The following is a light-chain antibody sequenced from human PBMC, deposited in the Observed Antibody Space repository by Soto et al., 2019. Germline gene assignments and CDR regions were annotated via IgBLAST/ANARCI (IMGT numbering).Light chain of an antibody. V-gene: IGLV2-11*01. J-gene: IGLJ1*01. CDR2: DVS. CDR3: CSYAGSYVYV. Sequence: QSALTQPRSVSGSPGQSVTISCTGTSSDVGGYNYVSWYQQHPGKAPKLMLYDVSKRPSGVSDRFSGSKSGNTASLTISGLQAEDEADYYCCSYAGSYVYVFGTGTKLTVL. CDR1: SSDVGGYNY.